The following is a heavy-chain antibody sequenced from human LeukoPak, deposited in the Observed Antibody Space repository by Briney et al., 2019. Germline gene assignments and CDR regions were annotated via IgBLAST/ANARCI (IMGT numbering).Heavy chain of an antibody. Sequence: DSVKVSCKASGYTFTGYYMHWVRQAPGQGLEWMGWINPNSGGAKYAQTFQGRVIMTTDTSISTAYMELTSLRSDDTAVYYCARSSPPTYYHFYYYMDVWGKGSTVTVSS. CDR1: GYTFTGYY. J-gene: IGHJ6*03. D-gene: IGHD6-13*01. V-gene: IGHV1-2*02. CDR3: ARSSPPTYYHFYYYMDV. CDR2: INPNSGGA.